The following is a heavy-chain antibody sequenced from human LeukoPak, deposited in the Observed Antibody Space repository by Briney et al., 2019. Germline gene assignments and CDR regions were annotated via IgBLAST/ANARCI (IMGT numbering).Heavy chain of an antibody. Sequence: SETLSLTCTVSGGSISSGDYYWSWIRQPPGKGLEWIGYIYYSGSTYYNPSLKSRVTISVDTSKNQFSLKLSSVTAADTAVYYRARGLGYDSSFDYWGQGTLVTVSS. V-gene: IGHV4-30-4*01. J-gene: IGHJ4*02. CDR3: ARGLGYDSSFDY. D-gene: IGHD3-22*01. CDR1: GGSISSGDYY. CDR2: IYYSGST.